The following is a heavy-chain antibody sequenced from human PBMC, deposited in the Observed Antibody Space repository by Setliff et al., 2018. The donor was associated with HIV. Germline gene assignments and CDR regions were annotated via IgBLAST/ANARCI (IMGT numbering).Heavy chain of an antibody. CDR3: IIAYSSGWLSPMGFDS. J-gene: IGHJ4*02. Sequence: SETLSLTCTVSGDSSSNDYWAWIRQPPGKGLEWIGTIYYSGSTYYNPSLRSRATISVDTSKNQFSLKLSSVTAADTAMYYCIIAYSSGWLSPMGFDSWGQGTLVTVSS. V-gene: IGHV4-59*04. CDR1: GDSSSNDY. D-gene: IGHD6-19*01. CDR2: IYYSGST.